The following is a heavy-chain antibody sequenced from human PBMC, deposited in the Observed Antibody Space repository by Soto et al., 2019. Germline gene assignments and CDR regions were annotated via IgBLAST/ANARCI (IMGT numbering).Heavy chain of an antibody. J-gene: IGHJ6*02. CDR3: ATGYYDSSGYPSMDV. CDR1: GYTLTELS. D-gene: IGHD3-22*01. CDR2: FDPEDGET. Sequence: ASVKVSCKVSGYTLTELSMHWVRQAPGKGLEWMGGFDPEDGETIYAQKFQGGVTMTEDTSTDTAYMELSSLRSEDTAVYYCATGYYDSSGYPSMDVWGQGTTVTVSS. V-gene: IGHV1-24*01.